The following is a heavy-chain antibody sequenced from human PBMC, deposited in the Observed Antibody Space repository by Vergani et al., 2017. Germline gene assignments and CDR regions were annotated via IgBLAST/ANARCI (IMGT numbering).Heavy chain of an antibody. CDR3: AKDLGSSTWWGWFDP. J-gene: IGHJ5*02. V-gene: IGHV3-30*02. Sequence: QVQLVESGGGVVQPGGSLRLSCAASGFTFSSYGMHWVRQAPGKGLEWVAFIQYDGSNKYYADSVKGRFTISRDNSKNTLYLQMNSLRTEDTAVYYCAKDLGSSTWWGWFDPWGQVTLVTVSS. CDR2: IQYDGSNK. CDR1: GFTFSSYG. D-gene: IGHD6-13*01.